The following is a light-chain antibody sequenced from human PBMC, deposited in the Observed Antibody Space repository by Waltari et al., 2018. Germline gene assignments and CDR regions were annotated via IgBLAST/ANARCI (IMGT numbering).Light chain of an antibody. J-gene: IGKJ5*01. CDR1: QSVSTY. Sequence: EIVLTQSPATLSLSPGERATLSCRASQSVSTYLAWYQQKPGQAPRLLIYGASNRATGIPARFSGSGSGTDFTLTISSLETEDFAVYYCQQRSNWPPDFGQGTRLEIK. CDR3: QQRSNWPPD. CDR2: GAS. V-gene: IGKV3-11*01.